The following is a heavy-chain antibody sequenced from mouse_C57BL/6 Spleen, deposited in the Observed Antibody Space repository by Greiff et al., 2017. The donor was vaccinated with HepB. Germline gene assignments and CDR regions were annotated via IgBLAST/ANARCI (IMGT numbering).Heavy chain of an antibody. Sequence: EVKLQESGPGLVKPSQSLSLTCSVTGYSITSGYYWNWIRQFPGNKLEWMGYISYDGSNNYNPSLKNRISITRDTSKNQFFLKLNSVTTEDTATYYCARDNSDGYFDVWGTGTTVTVSS. V-gene: IGHV3-6*01. CDR3: ARDNSDGYFDV. J-gene: IGHJ1*03. CDR1: GYSITSGYY. CDR2: ISYDGSN.